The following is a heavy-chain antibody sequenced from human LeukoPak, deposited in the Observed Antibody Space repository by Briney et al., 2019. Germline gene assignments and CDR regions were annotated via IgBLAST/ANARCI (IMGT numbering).Heavy chain of an antibody. CDR3: ARVPGEFADY. V-gene: IGHV4-4*02. CDR2: IYHSGST. J-gene: IGHJ4*02. Sequence: SETLSLTCTVSGGSMSSYYWSWVRQPPGKGLEWIGEIYHSGSTNYNPSLKSRVTISVDKSKNQFSLKLSSVTAADTAVYYCARVPGEFADYWGQGTLVTVSS. CDR1: GGSMSSYY. D-gene: IGHD3-10*01.